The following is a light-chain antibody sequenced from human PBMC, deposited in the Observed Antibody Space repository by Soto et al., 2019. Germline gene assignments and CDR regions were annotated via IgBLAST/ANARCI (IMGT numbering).Light chain of an antibody. Sequence: QSALTQPPSASESPGQSVTISCTGTSSDVGTYNFVSWYQQHPGKAPKLMIYEVSKRPSGVPDRFSGSKSGNTASLTVSGLQAEDEADYYCSSYAGSNNYVFGTGTKLTVL. V-gene: IGLV2-8*01. J-gene: IGLJ1*01. CDR3: SSYAGSNNYV. CDR2: EVS. CDR1: SSDVGTYNF.